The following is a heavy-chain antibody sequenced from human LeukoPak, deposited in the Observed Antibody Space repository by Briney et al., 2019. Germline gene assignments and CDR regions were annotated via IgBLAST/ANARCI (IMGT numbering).Heavy chain of an antibody. CDR3: ARGTGTTGGDGFDP. J-gene: IGHJ5*02. CDR2: INPNSGGT. V-gene: IGHV1-2*02. Sequence: ASVKVSCKASGYTFAGYYMHWVRQAPGQGLEWMGWINPNSGGTNYAQKFQGRVTMTRDTSISTAYMELSRLRSDDTAVYYCARGTGTTGGDGFDPWGQGTLVTGSS. D-gene: IGHD1-1*01. CDR1: GYTFAGYY.